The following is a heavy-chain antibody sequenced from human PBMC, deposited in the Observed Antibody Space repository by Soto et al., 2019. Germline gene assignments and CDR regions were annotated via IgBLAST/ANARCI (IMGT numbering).Heavy chain of an antibody. D-gene: IGHD3-3*01. Sequence: QLQLQESGSGLVKPSQTLSLTCAVSGGSISSGGYSWSWIRQPPGKGLEWIGYIYHSGRTYYNPSLKSRVTISVDRSKNQFSLKLSSVTAADTAVYYGAREHLFGISMDFWRAFDIWGQGTMVTVSS. CDR2: IYHSGRT. V-gene: IGHV4-30-2*01. J-gene: IGHJ3*02. CDR3: AREHLFGISMDFWRAFDI. CDR1: GGSISSGGYS.